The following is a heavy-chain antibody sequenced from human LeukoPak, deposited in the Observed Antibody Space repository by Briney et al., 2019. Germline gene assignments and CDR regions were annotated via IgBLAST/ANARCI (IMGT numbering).Heavy chain of an antibody. Sequence: PGRSLRLSCAASGFTFDDYAMHWVRQAPGKGLEWVSGITWNSAYIGYAVSVKGRFTISRDNAKKSLYLQMNSLRAEDTAVYYCAREGDGYKRGDWGQGTLVTVSS. V-gene: IGHV3-9*01. CDR2: ITWNSAYI. CDR1: GFTFDDYA. CDR3: AREGDGYKRGD. D-gene: IGHD5-24*01. J-gene: IGHJ4*02.